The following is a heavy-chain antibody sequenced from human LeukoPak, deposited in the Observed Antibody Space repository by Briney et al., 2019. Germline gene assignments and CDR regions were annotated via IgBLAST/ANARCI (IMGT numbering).Heavy chain of an antibody. J-gene: IGHJ4*02. CDR1: GFTFSGSA. CDR2: IRSKAHNYAT. D-gene: IGHD5-12*01. Sequence: PGGSLRLSCAASGFTFSGSAMHWVRQASGKGLEWVGRIRSKAHNYATAYGASVKGRFTISRDDSENTAYLQMNSLKTEDTAVYYCTSCTYSGSQSSTNWGQGTLVTVSS. V-gene: IGHV3-73*01. CDR3: TSCTYSGSQSSTN.